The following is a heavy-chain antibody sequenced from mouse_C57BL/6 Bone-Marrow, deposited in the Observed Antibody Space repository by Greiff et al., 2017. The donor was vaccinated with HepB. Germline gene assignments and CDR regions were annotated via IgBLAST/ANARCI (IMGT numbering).Heavy chain of an antibody. CDR3: ATWDYSSSVFGY. D-gene: IGHD1-1*01. CDR2: IDPNSGGT. Sequence: QVQLQQPGAELVKPGASVKLSCKASGYTFTSYWMHWVKQRPGRGLEWIGRIDPNSGGTKYNEKFKSKATLTVDKPSSPAYMQLSSLTSDVSAVYYCATWDYSSSVFGYWGQGTTLTVSS. V-gene: IGHV1-72*01. CDR1: GYTFTSYW. J-gene: IGHJ2*01.